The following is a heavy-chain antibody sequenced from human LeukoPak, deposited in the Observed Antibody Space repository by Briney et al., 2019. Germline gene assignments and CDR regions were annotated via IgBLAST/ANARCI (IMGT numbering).Heavy chain of an antibody. Sequence: ASVKVSCKASGYTFTGYYMHWVRQAPGQGLEWMGWINPNSGGTNYAQKFQGRVTMTRDTSISTAYMELSGLRSDDTAVYYCARDPEATESWYFDLWGRGTLVTVSS. D-gene: IGHD5-12*01. V-gene: IGHV1-2*02. CDR3: ARDPEATESWYFDL. J-gene: IGHJ2*01. CDR1: GYTFTGYY. CDR2: INPNSGGT.